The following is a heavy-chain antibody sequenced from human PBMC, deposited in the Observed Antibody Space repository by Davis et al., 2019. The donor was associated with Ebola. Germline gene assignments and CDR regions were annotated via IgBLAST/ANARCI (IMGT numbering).Heavy chain of an antibody. D-gene: IGHD6-6*01. CDR1: GGSISSYY. CDR3: ARQSIAARYYGMDV. J-gene: IGHJ6*02. V-gene: IGHV4-34*01. Sequence: SETLSLTCTVSGGSISSYYWSWIRQPPGKGLEWIGEINHSGSTNYNPSLKSRVTISVDTSKNQFSLKLSSVTAADTAVYYCARQSIAARYYGMDVWGQGTTVTVSS. CDR2: INHSGST.